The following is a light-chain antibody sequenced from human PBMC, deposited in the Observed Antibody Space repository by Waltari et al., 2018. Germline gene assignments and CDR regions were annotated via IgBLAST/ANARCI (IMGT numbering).Light chain of an antibody. CDR1: QSVLYSSNSKNY. V-gene: IGKV4-1*01. Sequence: DIVMTQSPDSLAVSLGERATINCKSSQSVLYSSNSKNYLAWYQQKPGQPPKLLIYWASTRESGVPDRCSDSGSGTDFTLTISSLQAEDVAVYYCQQYYSTPPTFGQGTKVEIK. CDR3: QQYYSTPPT. CDR2: WAS. J-gene: IGKJ1*01.